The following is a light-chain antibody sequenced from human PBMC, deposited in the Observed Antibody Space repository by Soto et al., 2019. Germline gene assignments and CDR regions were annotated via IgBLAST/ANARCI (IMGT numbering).Light chain of an antibody. V-gene: IGKV3-11*01. CDR3: QQRSNWPLT. Sequence: EIVLTQSPATLSLSPGERATLSCRASQSVSSYLAWYQQKPGQAPRLLIYDASNRATGIPVRFSGSGSGTDFTLTIISLEPEDLAVYYCQQRSNWPLTFGGGTKVAIK. J-gene: IGKJ4*01. CDR2: DAS. CDR1: QSVSSY.